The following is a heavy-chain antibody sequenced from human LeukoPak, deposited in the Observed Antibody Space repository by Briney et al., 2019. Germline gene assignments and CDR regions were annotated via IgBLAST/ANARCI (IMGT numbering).Heavy chain of an antibody. CDR1: GGTFSSYA. CDR2: IIPIFGTA. J-gene: IGHJ6*02. D-gene: IGHD2-8*01. V-gene: IGHV1-69*13. Sequence: ASVKVSCKASGGTFSSYAISWVRQAPGQGLEWMGGIIPIFGTANYAQKFQGRVTITADESTSTAYMELSSLRSEDTAVYYCARRYINHRAYLMDDGMDVWGQGTTVTVSS. CDR3: ARRYINHRAYLMDDGMDV.